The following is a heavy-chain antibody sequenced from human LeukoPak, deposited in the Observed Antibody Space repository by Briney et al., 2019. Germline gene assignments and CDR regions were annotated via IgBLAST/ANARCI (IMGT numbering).Heavy chain of an antibody. CDR2: ISYDGSNK. Sequence: GGSLRLSCAASGFTFSSYGMHWVRQAPGKGLEWVAVISYDGSNKYYADSVKGRFTISRDNSKNTLYLQMNSLRAEDTAVYYCATTEYVASHFDQWGQGTLVTVSS. J-gene: IGHJ4*02. CDR1: GFTFSSYG. V-gene: IGHV3-30*03. CDR3: ATTEYVASHFDQ. D-gene: IGHD4-11*01.